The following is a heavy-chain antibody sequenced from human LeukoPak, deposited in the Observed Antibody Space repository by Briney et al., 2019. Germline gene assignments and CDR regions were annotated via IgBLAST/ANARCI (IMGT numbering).Heavy chain of an antibody. CDR3: ARALSNLRLYYFDS. CDR2: INPNSGGT. D-gene: IGHD4-11*01. Sequence: ASMKVSCKASGYILSDYYIHWVRQAPGQGLEWMGWINPNSGGTNHAQKFQGRVTMTRDTSISTAYMELSRLNSDDTAVYYCARALSNLRLYYFDSWGQGTLVTVSS. CDR1: GYILSDYY. V-gene: IGHV1-2*02. J-gene: IGHJ4*02.